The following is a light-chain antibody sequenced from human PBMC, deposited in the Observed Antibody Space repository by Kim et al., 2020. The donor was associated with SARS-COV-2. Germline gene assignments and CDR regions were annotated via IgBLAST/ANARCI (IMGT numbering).Light chain of an antibody. V-gene: IGKV3-20*01. J-gene: IGKJ4*01. Sequence: SPGERDTRSCSASQSSSSSYLACYQQKPDQAPRHLIYGASSSATGIPDRFSGSWSGTDFALTISRLEPEDFAVYYCQQYGSSLLTFGGGTKVDIK. CDR2: GAS. CDR1: QSSSSSY. CDR3: QQYGSSLLT.